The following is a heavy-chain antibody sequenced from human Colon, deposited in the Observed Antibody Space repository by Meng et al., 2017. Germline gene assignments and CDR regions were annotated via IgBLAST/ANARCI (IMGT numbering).Heavy chain of an antibody. CDR3: ARGWGYCSSTSCYFLDY. D-gene: IGHD2-2*01. CDR1: GGSFSGYY. CDR2: INHSGST. J-gene: IGHJ4*02. Sequence: VPLPQLGARLLQPSETLSLTCAVYGGSFSGYYWSWIRQPPGKGLEWIGEINHSGSTNYNPSLKSRVTISVDTSKNQFSLKLSSVTAADTAVYYCARGWGYCSSTSCYFLDYWGQGTLVTVSS. V-gene: IGHV4-34*01.